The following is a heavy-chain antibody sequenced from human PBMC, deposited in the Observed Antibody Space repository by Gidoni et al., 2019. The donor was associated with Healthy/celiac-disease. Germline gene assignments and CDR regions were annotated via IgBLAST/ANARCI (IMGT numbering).Heavy chain of an antibody. Sequence: QVQLQESGPGLVKPSQTLSLTCTVSGGSISRGGYYWSWIRQHPGKGLEWIGYIYYSGSTYYNPSLKSRVTISVDTSKNQFSLKLSSVTAADTAVYYCARVVGGNDFWSGYYSSYYYYMDVWGKGTTVTVSS. J-gene: IGHJ6*03. V-gene: IGHV4-31*03. CDR3: ARVVGGNDFWSGYYSSYYYYMDV. CDR1: GGSISRGGYY. D-gene: IGHD3-3*01. CDR2: IYYSGST.